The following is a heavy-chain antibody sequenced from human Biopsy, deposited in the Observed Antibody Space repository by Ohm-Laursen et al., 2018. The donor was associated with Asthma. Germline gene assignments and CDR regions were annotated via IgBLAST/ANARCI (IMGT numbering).Heavy chain of an antibody. D-gene: IGHD4-23*01. V-gene: IGHV4-30-4*02. J-gene: IGHJ6*02. CDR3: ARVVSCGDIYFGIDV. Sequence: SDTLSLTCTVSGGYTGSSDHHWAWIRQAPGKGLEWIGFVFWSGSTHYSRSLERRVSISIDTATNEFSMKLWSVTPADTAVYFCARVVSCGDIYFGIDVWGPGNTVVVS. CDR2: VFWSGST. CDR1: GGYTGSSDHH.